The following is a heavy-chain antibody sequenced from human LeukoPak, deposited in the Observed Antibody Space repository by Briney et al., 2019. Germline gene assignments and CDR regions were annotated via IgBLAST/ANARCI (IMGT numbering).Heavy chain of an antibody. CDR2: IYYSGST. CDR3: ARDRFIDGYSLAYYYGMDV. D-gene: IGHD5-24*01. Sequence: SQTLSLTCTVSGGSISSGGYYWSWIRQHPGKGLEWIGYIYYSGSTNYNPSLKSRVTISVDTSKNQFSLKLSSVTAADTAVYYCARDRFIDGYSLAYYYGMDVWGQGTTVTVSS. V-gene: IGHV4-61*08. J-gene: IGHJ6*02. CDR1: GGSISSGGYY.